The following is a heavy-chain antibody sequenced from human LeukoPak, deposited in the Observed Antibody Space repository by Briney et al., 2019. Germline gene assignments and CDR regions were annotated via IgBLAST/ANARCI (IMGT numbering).Heavy chain of an antibody. J-gene: IGHJ4*02. CDR1: GFTFSDYS. Sequence: GGSLRLSCAASGFTFSDYSMNWVRQAPGKGLEWVSSISTNSGHIYYAGSVKGRFTISRDNAKNLLYLQMNSLRAEDTAVYYCARDGYYFDYWGQGTLVTVYS. CDR3: ARDGYYFDY. CDR2: ISTNSGHI. V-gene: IGHV3-21*01.